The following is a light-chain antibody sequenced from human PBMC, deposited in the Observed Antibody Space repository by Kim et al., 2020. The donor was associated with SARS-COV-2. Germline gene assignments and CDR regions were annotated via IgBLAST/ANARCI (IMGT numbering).Light chain of an antibody. CDR2: DVN. J-gene: IGLJ3*02. CDR3: ASFTSSTTWV. CDR1: SSDVGGYIH. Sequence: GQSSTISCSGTSSDVGGYIHVSWYQQHPGKAPKLIIYDVNKRPSGASDRFSGSKSANTASLTISGLQAEDEAEYYCASFTSSTTWVFGGRTKLTVL. V-gene: IGLV2-14*04.